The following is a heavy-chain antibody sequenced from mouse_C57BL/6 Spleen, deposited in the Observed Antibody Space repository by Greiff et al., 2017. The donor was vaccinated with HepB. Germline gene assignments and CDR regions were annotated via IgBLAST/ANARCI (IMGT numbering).Heavy chain of an antibody. CDR3: ASTPYYYGSSFYYYAMDY. J-gene: IGHJ4*01. D-gene: IGHD1-1*01. Sequence: VQLQQSVAELVRPGASVKLSCTASGFNIKNPYMHWVKQRPEQGLEWIGRIDPANGNTKYAPKFQGKATITADTSSNTAYLQLSSLTSEDTAIYYCASTPYYYGSSFYYYAMDYWGQGTSVTVSS. CDR2: IDPANGNT. CDR1: GFNIKNPY. V-gene: IGHV14-3*01.